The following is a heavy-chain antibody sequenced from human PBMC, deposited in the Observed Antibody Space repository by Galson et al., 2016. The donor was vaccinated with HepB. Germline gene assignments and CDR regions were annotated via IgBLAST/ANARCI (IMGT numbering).Heavy chain of an antibody. D-gene: IGHD3-10*01. CDR3: AKATSGSAYGSRYFQH. CDR2: ISWNSDRI. J-gene: IGHJ1*01. V-gene: IGHV3-9*01. CDR1: GLTFNDYA. Sequence: SLRLSCATSGLTFNDYAMHWVRQAPGKGLEWVSGISWNSDRIDYADSVKGRFTVSRDNAKNSLYLQINSLRAEDTALYYCAKATSGSAYGSRYFQHWGQGTLVTVSS.